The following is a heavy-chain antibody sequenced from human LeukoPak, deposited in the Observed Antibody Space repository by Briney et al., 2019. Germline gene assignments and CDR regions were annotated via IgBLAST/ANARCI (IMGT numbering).Heavy chain of an antibody. Sequence: GGSLRLSCAVSGFTVSSNYMNWVRQAPGKGLEWVSVIYSGGGTYYADSVKGRFTTSRDNSKNTLYLQMNSLRAEDTAVYYCARDRRGTASFDYWGQGTLVTVSS. J-gene: IGHJ4*02. V-gene: IGHV3-66*01. CDR2: IYSGGGT. D-gene: IGHD1-7*01. CDR3: ARDRRGTASFDY. CDR1: GFTVSSNY.